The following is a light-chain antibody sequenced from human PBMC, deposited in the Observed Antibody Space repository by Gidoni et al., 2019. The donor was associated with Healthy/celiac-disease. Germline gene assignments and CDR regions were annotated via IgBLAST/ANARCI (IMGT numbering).Light chain of an antibody. Sequence: AIRITQSPSSLSASTGDRVTITCRASQGISSYLAWYQQKPGKAPKLLIYAASTLQSGVPSRFSGSGSGTDFTLTISCLQSEEFATYYCQQYYSYPQTFGQXTKVEIK. CDR1: QGISSY. CDR3: QQYYSYPQT. J-gene: IGKJ1*01. CDR2: AAS. V-gene: IGKV1-8*01.